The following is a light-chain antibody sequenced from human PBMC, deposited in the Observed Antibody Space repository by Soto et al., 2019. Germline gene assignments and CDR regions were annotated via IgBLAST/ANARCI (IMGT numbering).Light chain of an antibody. CDR2: WAS. J-gene: IGKJ1*01. Sequence: DIVMTQSPDSLAVSLGERATINCKSSQSVLYSSNNKNYLAWYQQKPGQPPKLVIYWASTRESGVPARFSGSGSGTDFTLTISSLQAEDVAVYYCQQYYSTLSWTFGQGTKVEIK. CDR1: QSVLYSSNNKNY. CDR3: QQYYSTLSWT. V-gene: IGKV4-1*01.